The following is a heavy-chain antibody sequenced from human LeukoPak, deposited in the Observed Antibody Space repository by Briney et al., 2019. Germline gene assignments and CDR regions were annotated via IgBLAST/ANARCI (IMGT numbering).Heavy chain of an antibody. CDR1: GGTFSSYA. CDR2: IIPIFGTA. CDR3: ARHEGLYYYYYMDV. Sequence: ASVTVSCKASGGTFSSYAISWVRQAPGQGLEWMGGIIPIFGTANYAQKFQGRVTITADKSTSTAYMELSSLRSEDTAVYYCARHEGLYYYYYMDVWGKGTTVTVSS. V-gene: IGHV1-69*06. J-gene: IGHJ6*03. D-gene: IGHD3/OR15-3a*01.